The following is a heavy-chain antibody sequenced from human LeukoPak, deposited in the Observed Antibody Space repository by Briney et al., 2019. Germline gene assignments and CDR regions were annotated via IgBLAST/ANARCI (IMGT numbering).Heavy chain of an antibody. Sequence: GGSLRLSCVASGFTFTTYGMNWVRQAPGKGLEWVSGITGSGDRTYYADSVKGRFTIYRDNSKNTLYLQMNSLRAEDTAVYYCARDRGDWLPRDIDYWGQGTLVTVSS. D-gene: IGHD2-21*02. V-gene: IGHV3-23*01. J-gene: IGHJ4*02. CDR1: GFTFTTYG. CDR3: ARDRGDWLPRDIDY. CDR2: ITGSGDRT.